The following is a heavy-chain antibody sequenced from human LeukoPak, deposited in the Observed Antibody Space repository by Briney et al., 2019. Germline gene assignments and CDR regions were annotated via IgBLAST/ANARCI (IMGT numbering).Heavy chain of an antibody. D-gene: IGHD3-10*01. CDR2: INPSGGST. CDR3: ARDLTAYYGSGSYYLELPGIDY. Sequence: VASVKVSCKASGYTFTSYYMHWVRQAPGQGLEWMGIINPSGGSTSYAQKFQGRVTMTRDMSTSTAYMELRSLRSDDTAVYYCARDLTAYYGSGSYYLELPGIDYWGQGTLVTVSS. V-gene: IGHV1-46*01. CDR1: GYTFTSYY. J-gene: IGHJ4*02.